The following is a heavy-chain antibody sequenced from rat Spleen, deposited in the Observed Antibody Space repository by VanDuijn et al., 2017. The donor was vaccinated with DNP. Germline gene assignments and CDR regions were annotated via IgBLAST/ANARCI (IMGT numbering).Heavy chain of an antibody. CDR1: GFTFSDYN. Sequence: EVQLVESGGGLVQPGRSMKLSCVASGFTFSDYNMAWVRQAPKKGLEWVATISDDGGRTDYRESVKGRFTVSRDNAKRILYLQMDSLRSEDTATYYCARHEDYSSYIYGFAYWGQGTLVTVSS. CDR2: ISDDGGRT. J-gene: IGHJ3*01. D-gene: IGHD1-2*01. V-gene: IGHV5-7*01. CDR3: ARHEDYSSYIYGFAY.